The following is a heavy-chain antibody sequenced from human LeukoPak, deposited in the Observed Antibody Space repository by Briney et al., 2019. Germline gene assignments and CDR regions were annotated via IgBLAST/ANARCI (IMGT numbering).Heavy chain of an antibody. Sequence: ASVKVPCKASGYTFTNYDFSWVRQAPGQGLEWMGWISTYNGNTNYAQKFQGRVTMTTDTSTSTAYMELRSLRSDDTAVYYCARKVDGLDSHVHYYYDYMDVWGKGTTVTVSS. D-gene: IGHD5-12*01. CDR2: ISTYNGNT. CDR3: ARKVDGLDSHVHYYYDYMDV. J-gene: IGHJ6*03. CDR1: GYTFTNYD. V-gene: IGHV1-18*01.